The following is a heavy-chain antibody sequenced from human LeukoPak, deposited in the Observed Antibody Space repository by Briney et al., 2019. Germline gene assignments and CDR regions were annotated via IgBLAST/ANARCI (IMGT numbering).Heavy chain of an antibody. V-gene: IGHV3-7*01. J-gene: IGHJ4*02. D-gene: IGHD6-13*01. Sequence: SGGSLRLSCAASGFTFSVYWMSWVRQAPGKGLEWVANIKQDGSEKYYVDSVRGRFTISRDNAKNSLFLQMDSLRVEDTAVYYCARDLAAGGPCNYWGQGTLVTVSS. CDR3: ARDLAAGGPCNY. CDR1: GFTFSVYW. CDR2: IKQDGSEK.